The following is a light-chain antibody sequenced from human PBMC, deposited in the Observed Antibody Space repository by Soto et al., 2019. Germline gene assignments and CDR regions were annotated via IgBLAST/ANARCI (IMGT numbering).Light chain of an antibody. Sequence: QPVLTQSPSASASLGASVKLTCTLSSGHSSYAIAWHQQQPEKGPRYLMKVNSDGSHSKGDGIPDRFSGSSSGAERYLTISSLQSEDEADYYCQTWGSGIHYVFGTATKLTVL. CDR2: VNSDGSH. J-gene: IGLJ1*01. V-gene: IGLV4-69*01. CDR1: SGHSSYA. CDR3: QTWGSGIHYV.